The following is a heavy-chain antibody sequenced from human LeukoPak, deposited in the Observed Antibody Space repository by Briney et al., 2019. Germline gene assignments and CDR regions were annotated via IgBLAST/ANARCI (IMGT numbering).Heavy chain of an antibody. CDR2: ITSNGQTT. Sequence: GGSLRLSCAASGFTFRNYAMTWVRQTPGEGLQWVSAITSNGQTTVYADSVKGRFTISRDNAKNTLYLQMNSLRAEDTAVYYCARGSSVREDYWGQGTLVTVSS. CDR3: ARGSSVREDY. V-gene: IGHV3-74*01. J-gene: IGHJ4*02. D-gene: IGHD3-10*01. CDR1: GFTFRNYA.